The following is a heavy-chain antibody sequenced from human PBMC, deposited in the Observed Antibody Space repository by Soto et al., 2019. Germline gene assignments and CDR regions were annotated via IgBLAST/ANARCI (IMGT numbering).Heavy chain of an antibody. J-gene: IGHJ4*02. D-gene: IGHD4-17*01. V-gene: IGHV5-51*01. CDR1: GYNFANYW. CDR3: ARPDSLYGNYDC. Sequence: PGESLKISCKGSGYNFANYWIGWVRQMPGKGLEWMGTIYPGDSDTRYSPSFQGQVSMSADKSISTANLQWSSLKASDSAMYYCARPDSLYGNYDCWGEGTLVTVS. CDR2: IYPGDSDT.